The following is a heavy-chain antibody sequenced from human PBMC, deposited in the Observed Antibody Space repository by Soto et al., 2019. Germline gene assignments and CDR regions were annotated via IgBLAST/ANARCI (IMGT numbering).Heavy chain of an antibody. CDR2: IYYSGST. V-gene: IGHV4-59*01. Sequence: SETLSLTCTVSGGSISSYYWSWIRQPPGKGLEWIGYIYYSGSTNYNPSLKSRVTISVDTSKNQFSLKLSPVTAADTAVYYCARDMGYDSSGFYFDYWGQGTLVTVSS. D-gene: IGHD3-22*01. CDR3: ARDMGYDSSGFYFDY. CDR1: GGSISSYY. J-gene: IGHJ4*02.